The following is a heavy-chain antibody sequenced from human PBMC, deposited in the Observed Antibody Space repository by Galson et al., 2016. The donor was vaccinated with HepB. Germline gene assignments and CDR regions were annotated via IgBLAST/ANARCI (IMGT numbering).Heavy chain of an antibody. V-gene: IGHV4-59*13. CDR1: GGSLTSYY. D-gene: IGHD1-14*01. CDR2: VYYSGST. J-gene: IGHJ3*02. CDR3: ARVYDGNGPRQRAFDI. Sequence: SETLSLTCTVSGGSLTSYYWSWIRQPPGRELEWIGSVYYSGSTSYKPTLKSRVTISADTTRNQFSLNLSSVTAADTAVYYCARVYDGNGPRQRAFDIWSQVTRRTVSS.